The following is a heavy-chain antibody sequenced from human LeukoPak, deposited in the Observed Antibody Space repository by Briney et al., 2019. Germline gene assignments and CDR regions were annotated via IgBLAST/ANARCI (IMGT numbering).Heavy chain of an antibody. V-gene: IGHV4-59*08. CDR1: GGSFSSYY. CDR2: IYYSGST. Sequence: PSETLSLTCAVYGGSFSSYYWSWIRQPPGKGLEWIGYIYYSGSTNYNPSLRSRVTISVDTSKNQFPLKLSSVTAADTAVYYCARGGNYGDYDGYFDYWGQGTLVTVSS. J-gene: IGHJ4*02. CDR3: ARGGNYGDYDGYFDY. D-gene: IGHD4-17*01.